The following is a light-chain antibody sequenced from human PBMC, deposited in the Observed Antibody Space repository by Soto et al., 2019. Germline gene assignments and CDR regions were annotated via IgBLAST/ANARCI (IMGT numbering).Light chain of an antibody. CDR3: SSYTSSSTPHVV. Sequence: QSALTQPASVSGSPGQSITISCTGTSSDVGGYNYVSWYQQHPGEAPKLMIYEVSNRPSGVSNRFSGSKSGNTASLTISGLQAEDEADYYCSSYTSSSTPHVVFGGGTKLTVL. J-gene: IGLJ2*01. CDR2: EVS. CDR1: SSDVGGYNY. V-gene: IGLV2-14*01.